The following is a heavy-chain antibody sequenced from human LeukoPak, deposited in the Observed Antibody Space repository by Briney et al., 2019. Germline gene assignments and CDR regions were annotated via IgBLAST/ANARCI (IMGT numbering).Heavy chain of an antibody. Sequence: GGSLRLSCAASGFTFNSYAMSWVRQAPGKELEWVSAISGSGGSTYYADSVKGRFTISRDNSKNTLYLQMNSLRAEDTAVYYCARGQLRYFDWLFDYWGQGTLVTVSS. CDR1: GFTFNSYA. D-gene: IGHD3-9*01. J-gene: IGHJ4*02. CDR2: ISGSGGST. CDR3: ARGQLRYFDWLFDY. V-gene: IGHV3-23*01.